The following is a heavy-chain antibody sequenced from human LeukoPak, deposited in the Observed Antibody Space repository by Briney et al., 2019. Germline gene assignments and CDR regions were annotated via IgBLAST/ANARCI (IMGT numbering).Heavy chain of an antibody. CDR1: GYTFTGYY. Sequence: SVKVSCKASGYTFTGYYMHWVRQAPGQGLEWMGWINPNSGGTNYAQKFQGRVTMTRDTSISTAYMELSRLRSDDTAVYYCARDAASPYCSGGSCYSGGYYYYYMDVWGKGTTVTVSS. CDR3: ARDAASPYCSGGSCYSGGYYYYYMDV. J-gene: IGHJ6*03. CDR2: INPNSGGT. D-gene: IGHD2-15*01. V-gene: IGHV1-2*02.